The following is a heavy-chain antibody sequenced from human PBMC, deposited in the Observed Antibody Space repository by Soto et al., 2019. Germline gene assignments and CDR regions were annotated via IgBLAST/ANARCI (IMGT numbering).Heavy chain of an antibody. CDR2: LYFNGGT. V-gene: IGHV4-30-4*01. Sequence: QVQLQESGPGLVKPSQTLSFTCNVSGGPINSPDYYWSWIRQSPGKGLEWIGYLYFNGGTQYNPSLRTPVSMSLDTSKKHFSLKMRSVTAADTAVYYCARGISKYSSWYEPHTWFDAWGQGALVTVSS. CDR1: GGPINSPDYY. D-gene: IGHD6-13*01. CDR3: ARGISKYSSWYEPHTWFDA. J-gene: IGHJ5*02.